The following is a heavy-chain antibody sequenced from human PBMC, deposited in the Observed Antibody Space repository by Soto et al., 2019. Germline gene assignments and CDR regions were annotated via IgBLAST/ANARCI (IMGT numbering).Heavy chain of an antibody. CDR2: IYYSGST. V-gene: IGHV4-30-4*01. D-gene: IGHD5-18*01. J-gene: IGHJ4*02. CDR1: GGSISSGDYY. Sequence: QVQLQESGPGLVKPSQTLSLTCTVSGGSISSGDYYWSWIRQPPGKGLEWIGYIYYSGSTYYNPSLKRRVTISVETSKNQSSLKLSSVTAADTAVYYGASRSIQLCDYFDYWGQGTLVTVSS. CDR3: ASRSIQLCDYFDY.